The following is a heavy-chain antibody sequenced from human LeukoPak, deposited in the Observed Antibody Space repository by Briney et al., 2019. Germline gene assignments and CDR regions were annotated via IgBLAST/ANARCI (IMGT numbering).Heavy chain of an antibody. Sequence: GGSLRLSCAASGFTVSSNYMSWVRQAPGKGLEWVSPISSSSSYIYYADSVKGRFTISRDNAKNSLYLQMNSLRAEDTAVYYCARASRGFDYWGQGTLVTVSS. CDR2: ISSSSSYI. CDR3: ARASRGFDY. CDR1: GFTVSSNY. V-gene: IGHV3-21*01. J-gene: IGHJ4*02.